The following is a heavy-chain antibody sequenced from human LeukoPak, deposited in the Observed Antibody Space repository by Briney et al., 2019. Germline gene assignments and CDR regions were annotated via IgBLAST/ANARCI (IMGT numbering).Heavy chain of an antibody. J-gene: IGHJ6*03. D-gene: IGHD3-22*01. V-gene: IGHV4-39*01. CDR3: ASGYYYDSSGKYYYYMDV. Sequence: SETLSLTCTVSGGSISSSGYYWGWIRQPPGKGLEWIGSIYYSGSTYYNPSLKSRVTISVDTSKNQFSLKLSSVTAADTAVYYCASGYYYDSSGKYYYYMDVWGKGTTVTVSS. CDR1: GGSISSSGYY. CDR2: IYYSGST.